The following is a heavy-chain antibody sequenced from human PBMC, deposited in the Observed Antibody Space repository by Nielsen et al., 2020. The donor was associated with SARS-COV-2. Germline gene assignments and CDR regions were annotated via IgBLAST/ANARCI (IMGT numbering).Heavy chain of an antibody. Sequence: GESLKISCAASGFSFNNFGMHWVRQAPGKGLEWVAYISYEGSKQYYADSVKGRFTISRDFSKSTLYLQMNSLRAEDTAVYYCASNYGDYVGVYWGQGTLVTVSS. CDR3: ASNYGDYVGVY. CDR1: GFSFNNFG. CDR2: ISYEGSKQ. J-gene: IGHJ4*02. D-gene: IGHD4-17*01. V-gene: IGHV3-30*03.